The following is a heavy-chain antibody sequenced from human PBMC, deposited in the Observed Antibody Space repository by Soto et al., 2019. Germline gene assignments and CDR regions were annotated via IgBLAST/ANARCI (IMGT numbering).Heavy chain of an antibody. CDR1: GGSISSYY. CDR2: IYYSGST. D-gene: IGHD5-18*01. Sequence: QVQLQESGPGLVKPSETLSLTCTVSGGSISSYYWSWIRQPPGKGLEWIGYIYYSGSTNYNPSLKSRVTISVDTSKDQCALNLSSVTAADTAVYYCARHGYGRFDYGGQGTLVTVSS. J-gene: IGHJ4*02. V-gene: IGHV4-59*01. CDR3: ARHGYGRFDY.